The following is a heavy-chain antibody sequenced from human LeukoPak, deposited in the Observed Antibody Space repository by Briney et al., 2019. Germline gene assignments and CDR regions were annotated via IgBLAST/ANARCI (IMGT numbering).Heavy chain of an antibody. Sequence: PSETLSLTCTVSGGSISSGGHYWGWVRQPPGKGLEWIGSIYYSGTTYYNPSLKSRATISVDTSKNQFSLKLSSVTAADTAVYYCAKFPHYDSSGYLSYWGQGTLVTVSS. D-gene: IGHD3-22*01. CDR3: AKFPHYDSSGYLSY. V-gene: IGHV4-39*01. CDR1: GGSISSGGHY. J-gene: IGHJ4*02. CDR2: IYYSGTT.